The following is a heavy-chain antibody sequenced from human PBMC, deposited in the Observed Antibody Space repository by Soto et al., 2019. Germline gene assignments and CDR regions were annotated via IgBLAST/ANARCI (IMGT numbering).Heavy chain of an antibody. Sequence: GASLRRSSAASGFTFSSYAMHGVRQAPGKGLEYVSAISSNGGSTYYANSVKGRFTISRDNSKNTLYLQMGSLRAEDMAVYYCAVNYDILTGYIYWGQGT. CDR2: ISSNGGST. V-gene: IGHV3-64*01. CDR1: GFTFSSYA. J-gene: IGHJ4*02. CDR3: AVNYDILTGYIY. D-gene: IGHD3-9*01.